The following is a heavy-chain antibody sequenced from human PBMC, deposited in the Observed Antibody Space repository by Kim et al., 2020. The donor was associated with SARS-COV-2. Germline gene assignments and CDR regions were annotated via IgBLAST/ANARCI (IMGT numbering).Heavy chain of an antibody. Sequence: SETLSLTCTVSGGSISSYYWSWIRQPPGKGLEWIGYIYYSGSTNYNPSLKSRVTISVDTSKNQFSLKLSSVTAADTAVYYCARDTRVPAAHYYYYGMDVWGQGTTVTVSS. CDR2: IYYSGST. CDR3: ARDTRVPAAHYYYYGMDV. V-gene: IGHV4-59*01. D-gene: IGHD2-2*01. CDR1: GGSISSYY. J-gene: IGHJ6*02.